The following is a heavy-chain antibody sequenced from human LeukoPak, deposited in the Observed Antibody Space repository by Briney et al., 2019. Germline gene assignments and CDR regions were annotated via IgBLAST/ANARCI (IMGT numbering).Heavy chain of an antibody. Sequence: GGSLRLSCAASGFTFSSYDMHWVRQAPGKGLEWVAVISYSGNNKYYADSVKGRFTISRDNSKNTLYLQMNSPRAEDTAVYYWAKDGLWLGELGDDWYFDIWGRGTLVTVSS. CDR1: GFTFSSYD. CDR3: AKDGLWLGELGDDWYFDI. CDR2: ISYSGNNK. J-gene: IGHJ2*01. D-gene: IGHD3-10*01. V-gene: IGHV3-30*18.